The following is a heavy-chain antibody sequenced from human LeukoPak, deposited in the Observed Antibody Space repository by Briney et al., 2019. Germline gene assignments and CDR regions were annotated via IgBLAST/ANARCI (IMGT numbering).Heavy chain of an antibody. CDR3: ARLVGGATNYYYSYYMDV. J-gene: IGHJ6*03. D-gene: IGHD1-26*01. CDR1: GYSFSSYW. V-gene: IGHV5-51*01. Sequence: GEPLKISCEGCGYSFSSYWSCLGRQMRGRGVEWRGIIYPGDSDNRYRPPCQGQVTISADKSISSAYLQWSSLKASDTAMYHCARLVGGATNYYYSYYMDVWGKGTTVTVSS. CDR2: IYPGDSDN.